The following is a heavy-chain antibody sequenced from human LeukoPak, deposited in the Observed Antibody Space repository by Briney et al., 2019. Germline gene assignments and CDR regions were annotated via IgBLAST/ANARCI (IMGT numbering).Heavy chain of an antibody. D-gene: IGHD6-13*01. CDR3: ARVGAAAVPDYYYYYGMDV. CDR2: ISSSSSYI. Sequence: GGSLRLSCAASGFTFSSYSMNWVRQAPGKGLEWVSSISSSSSYIYYADSVKGRFTISRDNAKNSLYLQMNSLRAEDTAVYYCARVGAAAVPDYYYYYGMDVWGQGTTVTVSS. V-gene: IGHV3-21*01. J-gene: IGHJ6*02. CDR1: GFTFSSYS.